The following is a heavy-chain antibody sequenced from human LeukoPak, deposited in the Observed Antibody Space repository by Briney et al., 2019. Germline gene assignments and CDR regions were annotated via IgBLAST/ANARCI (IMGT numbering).Heavy chain of an antibody. CDR3: AKWKYSNSGINDY. Sequence: GGSLRLSCAASGFTFSTYAMSWVRQAPGKGLEWVSAISGSGGSTYYADSVKGRFTISRDNSKNTLYLQMNSLRAEDTAVYYCAKWKYSNSGINDYWGQGTLVTVSS. CDR2: ISGSGGST. J-gene: IGHJ4*02. CDR1: GFTFSTYA. V-gene: IGHV3-23*01. D-gene: IGHD6-6*01.